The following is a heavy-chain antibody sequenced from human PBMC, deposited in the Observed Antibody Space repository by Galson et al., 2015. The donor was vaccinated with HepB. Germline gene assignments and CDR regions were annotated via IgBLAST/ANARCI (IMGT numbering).Heavy chain of an antibody. CDR1: GGTFNSHA. V-gene: IGHV1-69*13. CDR2: IVPLFGKA. J-gene: IGHJ6*02. D-gene: IGHD6-6*01. Sequence: SVKVSCKASGGTFNSHAITWVRQVSGQGLEWMGGIVPLFGKADYAQTFKGRLTITADESASSAYMELGSLTSDDTAVYFCARSLAIPTAYYYYGMDVWGQGTPVTVSS. CDR3: ARSLAIPTAYYYYGMDV.